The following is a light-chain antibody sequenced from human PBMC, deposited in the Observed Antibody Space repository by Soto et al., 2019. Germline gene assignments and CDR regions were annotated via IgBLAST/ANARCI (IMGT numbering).Light chain of an antibody. V-gene: IGLV1-40*01. Sequence: QSVLTQPPSVSGAPGQRVSISCIGSSSNIGAGYDVHWYQQLPGTAPRLLISGNNNRPSGVPVRFSGSRSGTSASLAITGLQAEGEADYYCQSYDNSLFVVFGGGTKLTVL. CDR2: GNN. CDR3: QSYDNSLFVV. J-gene: IGLJ2*01. CDR1: SSNIGAGYD.